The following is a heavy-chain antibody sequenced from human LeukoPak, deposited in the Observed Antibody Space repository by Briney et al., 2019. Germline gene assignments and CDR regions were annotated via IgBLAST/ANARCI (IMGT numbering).Heavy chain of an antibody. CDR3: AKGPVVVTARSGEFDY. CDR1: GFTFSSYG. D-gene: IGHD2-21*02. CDR2: ISYDGSNK. V-gene: IGHV3-30*18. Sequence: SRGSLRLSCAASGFTFSSYGMHWVRQAPGKGLEWVAVISYDGSNKYYADSVKGRFTISRDNSKNTLYLQMNSLRAEDTAVYYCAKGPVVVTARSGEFDYWGQGTLVTVSS. J-gene: IGHJ4*02.